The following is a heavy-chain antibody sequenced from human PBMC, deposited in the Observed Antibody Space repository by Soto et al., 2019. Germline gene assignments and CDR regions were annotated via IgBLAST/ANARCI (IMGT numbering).Heavy chain of an antibody. CDR2: IYHSGST. J-gene: IGHJ5*02. V-gene: IGHV4-4*02. D-gene: IGHD1-26*01. CDR3: ARDPGGSGSYPQLSGGPNWFDP. CDR1: GGSISSSNW. Sequence: SETLSLTCAVSGGSISSSNWWSWVRQPPGKGLEWIGEIYHSGSTNYNPSLKSRVTISVDKSKNQFSLKLSSVTAADTAVYYCARDPGGSGSYPQLSGGPNWFDPWGQGTLVTVSS.